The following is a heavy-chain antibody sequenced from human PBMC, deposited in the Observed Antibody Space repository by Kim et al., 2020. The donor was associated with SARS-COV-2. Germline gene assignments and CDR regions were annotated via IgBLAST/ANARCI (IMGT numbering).Heavy chain of an antibody. Sequence: SVKVSCKASGGTFSSYTISWVRQAPGQGLEWMGGIFPIFGTTNYAQKFQGRVTITADESTSTAYMELSSLRSEDTAVYYCARSREEITIFGVVITPANYWGQGTLVTVSS. V-gene: IGHV1-69*13. D-gene: IGHD3-3*01. CDR2: IFPIFGTT. J-gene: IGHJ4*02. CDR3: ARSREEITIFGVVITPANY. CDR1: GGTFSSYT.